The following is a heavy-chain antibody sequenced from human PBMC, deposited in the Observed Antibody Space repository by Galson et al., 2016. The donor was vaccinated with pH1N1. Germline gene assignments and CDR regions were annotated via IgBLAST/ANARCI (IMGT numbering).Heavy chain of an antibody. V-gene: IGHV1-46*03. CDR2: IDPSSGST. Sequence: SVKVSCKASGYTLSRYYMHWLRQAPGQGLEWMGIIDPSSGSTTYAQKFQGRVTMTHDTATNTVHMELSSLRSDDTAVYYCARRYYFDYWGQGTLVAVSS. CDR3: ARRYYFDY. J-gene: IGHJ4*02. CDR1: GYTLSRYY.